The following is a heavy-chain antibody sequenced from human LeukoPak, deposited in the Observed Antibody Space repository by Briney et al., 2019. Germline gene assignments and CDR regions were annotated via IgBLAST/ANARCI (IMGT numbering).Heavy chain of an antibody. D-gene: IGHD6-19*01. CDR1: SGSTSSSSYY. Sequence: EPSETLSLTCTLSSGSTSSSSYYWGWIRQPPGKGLEWIGSIYYSGNTYYNPSLKSRVTISVDTSKNQFSLKLSSVTAADTAVYYCARHHRQWLRPFWFDPWGQGTLVSVSS. J-gene: IGHJ5*02. CDR2: IYYSGNT. V-gene: IGHV4-39*01. CDR3: ARHHRQWLRPFWFDP.